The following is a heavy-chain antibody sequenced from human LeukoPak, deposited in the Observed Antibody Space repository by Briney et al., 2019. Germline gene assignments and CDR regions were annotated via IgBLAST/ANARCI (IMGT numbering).Heavy chain of an antibody. J-gene: IGHJ6*02. D-gene: IGHD3-22*01. CDR1: GYTFTSYG. CDR2: TIPIFGTA. V-gene: IGHV1-69*13. CDR3: ARVQDYYDSSGYYWAYYYYGMDV. Sequence: GASVKVSCKASGYTFTSYGISWVRQAPGQGLEWMGGTIPIFGTANYAQKFQGRVTITADESTSTAYMELSSLRSEDTAVYYCARVQDYYDSSGYYWAYYYYGMDVWGQGTTVTVSS.